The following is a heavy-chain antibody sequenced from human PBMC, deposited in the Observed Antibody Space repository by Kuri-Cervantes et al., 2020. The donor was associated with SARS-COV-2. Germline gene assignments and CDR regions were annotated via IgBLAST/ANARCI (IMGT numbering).Heavy chain of an antibody. CDR1: GFTFSSYS. CDR3: ARDVAGSSSH. Sequence: LSLTCAASGFTFSSYSMNWVRQAPGKGLEWVSSISSSSSYIYYADSVKGRFTISRDNAKNSLYLQMNSLRAEDTAVYYCARDVAGSSSHWGQGTMVTVSS. D-gene: IGHD6-6*01. CDR2: ISSSSSYI. V-gene: IGHV3-21*01. J-gene: IGHJ4*03.